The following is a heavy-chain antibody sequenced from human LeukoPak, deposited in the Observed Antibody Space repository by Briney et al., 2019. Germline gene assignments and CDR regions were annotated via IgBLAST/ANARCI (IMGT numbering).Heavy chain of an antibody. V-gene: IGHV1-2*02. J-gene: IGHJ4*02. Sequence: ASVKVSCKASGHTFTGYYMHWVRQAPGQGLEWMGWINPNSGGTNYAQKFQGRVTMTRDTSISTAYMELSRLRSDDTAVYYCARDPRPTGDRYFDYWGQGTLVTVSS. CDR3: ARDPRPTGDRYFDY. D-gene: IGHD7-27*01. CDR2: INPNSGGT. CDR1: GHTFTGYY.